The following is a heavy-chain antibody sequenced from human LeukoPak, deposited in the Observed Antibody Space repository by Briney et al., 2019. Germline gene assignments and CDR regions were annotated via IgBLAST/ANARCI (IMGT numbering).Heavy chain of an antibody. D-gene: IGHD6-25*01. V-gene: IGHV1-18*01. Sequence: ASVKVSCKASGYTFTSYGISWVRQAPGQGLEWMGWISAYNGNTNYAQKLQGRVTMTTDTSTSTVYMELRNLRYDDTAVYYCARSLDAAAGLANFDYWGQGTRVTVSS. CDR2: ISAYNGNT. J-gene: IGHJ4*02. CDR3: ARSLDAAAGLANFDY. CDR1: GYTFTSYG.